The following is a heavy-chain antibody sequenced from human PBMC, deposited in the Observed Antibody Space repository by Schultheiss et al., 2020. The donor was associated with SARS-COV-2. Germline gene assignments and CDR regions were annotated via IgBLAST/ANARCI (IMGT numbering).Heavy chain of an antibody. D-gene: IGHD3-22*01. CDR1: GGTFSSYA. CDR2: IIPIFGKA. Sequence: SVKVSCKASGGTFSSYAISWVRQAPGQGLEWMGGIIPIFGKANYAQKFQGRVTMTTDTSTSTAYMELRSLRSDDTAVYYCARWYYYDSSGWFDPWGQGTLVTVSS. V-gene: IGHV1-69*05. CDR3: ARWYYYDSSGWFDP. J-gene: IGHJ5*02.